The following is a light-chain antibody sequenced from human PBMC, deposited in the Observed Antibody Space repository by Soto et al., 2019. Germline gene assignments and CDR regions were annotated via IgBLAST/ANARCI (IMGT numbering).Light chain of an antibody. CDR1: QSVAANY. Sequence: EIVMTRSPGTLSVSPGERATLSCRASQSVAANYLAWYQQTRGQAPRLLIYGASSRATGIPDRFSGSGAGADFTRTISRLEPEDVEVYYCQQCGSSPWTFGQGTQVDIK. J-gene: IGKJ1*01. CDR3: QQCGSSPWT. V-gene: IGKV3-20*01. CDR2: GAS.